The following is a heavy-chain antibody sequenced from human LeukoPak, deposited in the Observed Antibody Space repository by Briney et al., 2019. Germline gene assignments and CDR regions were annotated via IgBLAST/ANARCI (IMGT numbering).Heavy chain of an antibody. D-gene: IGHD3-22*01. CDR3: ARAPRHYYDSSGYVDY. CDR2: ISSSGSTI. CDR1: GFTFSSYE. V-gene: IGHV3-48*03. Sequence: GGSLRLSCAASGFTFSSYEMNWFRQAPGKGLEWVSYISSSGSTIYYADSVKGRFTISRDNAKNSLYLQMNSLRAEDTAVYYCARAPRHYYDSSGYVDYWGQGTLVTVSS. J-gene: IGHJ4*02.